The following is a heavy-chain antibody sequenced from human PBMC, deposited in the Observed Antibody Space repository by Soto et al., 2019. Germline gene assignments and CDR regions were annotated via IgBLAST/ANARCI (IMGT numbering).Heavy chain of an antibody. D-gene: IGHD6-6*01. CDR1: GYTFTSYD. V-gene: IGHV1-8*01. Sequence: ASVKVSWKASGYTFTSYDINWVRQATGQGVEWMGWMNPNSGNTGYAQKFQGRVTMTRNTSISTAYMELSSLRSEDTAVYYCAREVLAARLGYYYYCMDVWGQGTTVTGSS. J-gene: IGHJ6*02. CDR2: MNPNSGNT. CDR3: AREVLAARLGYYYYCMDV.